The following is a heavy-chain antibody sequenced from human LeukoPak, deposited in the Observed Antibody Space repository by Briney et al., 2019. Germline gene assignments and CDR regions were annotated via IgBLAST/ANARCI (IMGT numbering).Heavy chain of an antibody. J-gene: IGHJ4*02. CDR1: GFTFSNAW. V-gene: IGHV3-15*01. Sequence: GGSLRLSCAASGFTFSNAWMSWVRQAPGKGLEWVGRIKSKTDGGTTDYAAPVKGRFTISRDDSKNTLYLQMISLKTEDTAVYYCTTPRGYYDSSGYYYFDYWGQGTLVTVSS. CDR3: TTPRGYYDSSGYYYFDY. CDR2: IKSKTDGGTT. D-gene: IGHD3-22*01.